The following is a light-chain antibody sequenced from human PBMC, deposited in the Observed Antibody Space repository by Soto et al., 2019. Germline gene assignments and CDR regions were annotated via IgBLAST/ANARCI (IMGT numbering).Light chain of an antibody. CDR3: QQYNNWPQT. CDR2: DAS. Sequence: IVLAQSPGTLSLSTGERATLSCRASQTISSRYLTWYQQKPGQAPRLLIYDASTRATGIPARFSGSGSGTDFTLTISGLQSEDFAVYYCQQYNNWPQTFGQGTKVDIK. J-gene: IGKJ1*01. V-gene: IGKV3-15*01. CDR1: QTISSRY.